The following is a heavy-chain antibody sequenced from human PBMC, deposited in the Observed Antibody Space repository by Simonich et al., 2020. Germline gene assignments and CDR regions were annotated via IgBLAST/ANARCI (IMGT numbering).Heavy chain of an antibody. J-gene: IGHJ4*02. Sequence: QVQLVQSGAEVKKPGASVKVSCKASGYTFTSYGISWGRQAPGQGLEWMGWISAYKGNTNDAQTLQGRVTMTTDTSTSTAYMELRSLRSADTAVYYCARDQGGRAAAATDYWGQGTLVTVSS. D-gene: IGHD6-13*01. V-gene: IGHV1-18*01. CDR3: ARDQGGRAAAATDY. CDR2: ISAYKGNT. CDR1: GYTFTSYG.